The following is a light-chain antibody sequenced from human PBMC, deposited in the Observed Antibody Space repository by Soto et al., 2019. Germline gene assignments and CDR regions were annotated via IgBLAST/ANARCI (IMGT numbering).Light chain of an antibody. Sequence: QSVLTQPPSVSAAPGQKVTISCSGSSSNIGNNYVSWYQQLPATAPKLLIYENNKRPSGIPDRFSGSKSGTSATLGITGLQTGDEADYYCGTWDSSLSAGKGYVFETGTKVTVL. CDR1: SSNIGNNY. V-gene: IGLV1-51*02. CDR3: GTWDSSLSAGKGYV. J-gene: IGLJ1*01. CDR2: ENN.